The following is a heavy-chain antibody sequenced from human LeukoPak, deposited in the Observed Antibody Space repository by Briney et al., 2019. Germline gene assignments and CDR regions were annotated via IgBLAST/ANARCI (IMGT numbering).Heavy chain of an antibody. Sequence: SETLSLTCTVSGGSVSSGSYYWSWIRQPPGKGLEWIGNIYYSGSAYYNPSLKSRVTMSVDTSKNQFSLKLSSVTAADTAVYYCARGQNLGDYWGQGTLVTVSS. V-gene: IGHV4-39*07. CDR2: IYYSGSA. CDR1: GGSVSSGSYY. J-gene: IGHJ4*02. D-gene: IGHD7-27*01. CDR3: ARGQNLGDY.